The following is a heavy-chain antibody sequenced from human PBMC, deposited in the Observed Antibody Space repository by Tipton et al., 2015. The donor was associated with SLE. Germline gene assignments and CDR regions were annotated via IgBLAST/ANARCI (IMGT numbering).Heavy chain of an antibody. V-gene: IGHV4-59*01. CDR2: IFYNGST. J-gene: IGHJ5*02. Sequence: LRLSCTFFGYSFGSYYWNWIRQSPGKGLEWIGNIFYNGSTKTNPSFRSRLTISVDTSKKQFSLKLASVTVADTAVYYCAGGGFGSGQHGRFDPWGLGTLVTVSS. CDR1: GYSFGSYY. D-gene: IGHD3-10*01. CDR3: AGGGFGSGQHGRFDP.